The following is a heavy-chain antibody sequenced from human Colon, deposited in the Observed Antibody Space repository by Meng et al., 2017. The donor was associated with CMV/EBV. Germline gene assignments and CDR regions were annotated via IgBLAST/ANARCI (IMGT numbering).Heavy chain of an antibody. D-gene: IGHD6-19*01. CDR2: INQGGGGK. CDR1: GFIFSDYC. Sequence: GGSLRLSCAASGFIFSDYCMTWVRQAPGKGLEWVANINQGGGGKYYVDSVKGRFTISRDNAKNSVYLQMSNLRAEDTAVYYCATGKAVAGKSYYYYGMGVWGQGTTVTVSS. CDR3: ATGKAVAGKSYYYYGMGV. J-gene: IGHJ6*02. V-gene: IGHV3-7*01.